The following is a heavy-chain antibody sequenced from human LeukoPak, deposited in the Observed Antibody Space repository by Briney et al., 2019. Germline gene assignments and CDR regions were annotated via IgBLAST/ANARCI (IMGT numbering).Heavy chain of an antibody. V-gene: IGHV1-18*01. Sequence: ASVKVSCKASGYSFSDSGINWVRPAPGQGLEWMGWISAYSGNTYFAQKFQGRVTLTTDTSTSTGYMELRTLRSDDTAVYYCARGENPLDAFDIWGQGTMVTVSS. CDR2: ISAYSGNT. CDR1: GYSFSDSG. J-gene: IGHJ3*02. CDR3: ARGENPLDAFDI.